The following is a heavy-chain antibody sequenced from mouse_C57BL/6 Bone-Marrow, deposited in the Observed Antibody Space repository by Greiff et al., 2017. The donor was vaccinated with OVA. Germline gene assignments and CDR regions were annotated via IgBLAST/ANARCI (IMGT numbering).Heavy chain of an antibody. D-gene: IGHD1-1*02. Sequence: QVQLQQPGAELVKPGASVKLSCKASGYTFTSYWMHWVKQRPGQGLEWIGLIHPNSGSTNYNEKFKSKATLTVDKSSSTAYMQLSSLTSEGTAVDYCASLGLYGGGDDYWGQGTSVTVSS. V-gene: IGHV1-64*01. CDR1: GYTFTSYW. CDR3: ASLGLYGGGDDY. CDR2: IHPNSGST. J-gene: IGHJ4*01.